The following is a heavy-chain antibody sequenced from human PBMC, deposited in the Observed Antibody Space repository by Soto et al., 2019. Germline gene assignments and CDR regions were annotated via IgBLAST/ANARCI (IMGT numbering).Heavy chain of an antibody. V-gene: IGHV1-2*04. CDR2: INPNSGGT. D-gene: IGHD5-18*01. CDR3: ASETRGYSSGDFDY. CDR1: GYTFTGYY. J-gene: IGHJ4*02. Sequence: ASVKVSCKASGYTFTGYYMHWVRQAPGQGLEWMGWINPNSGGTNYAQKFQGWVTMTRDTSISTAYMELSRLRSDDTAVYYCASETRGYSSGDFDYWGQGILVTVSS.